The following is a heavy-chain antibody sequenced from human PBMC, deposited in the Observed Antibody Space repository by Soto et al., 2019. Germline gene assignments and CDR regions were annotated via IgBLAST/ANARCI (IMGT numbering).Heavy chain of an antibody. CDR3: AHRRSDCSGGSCYRWFDS. J-gene: IGHJ5*01. CDR2: IYWDDDK. V-gene: IGHV2-5*02. Sequence: QITLKESGPTLVKATQTLTLTCTFSGFSLSTSEVGVGWIRQPLGKAPEWLAVIYWDDDKRYSPSLKSRLTITKDTSKTQVVLTVTNVDPVDTATYYCAHRRSDCSGGSCYRWFDSWGQGTLVTVSS. D-gene: IGHD2-15*01. CDR1: GFSLSTSEVG.